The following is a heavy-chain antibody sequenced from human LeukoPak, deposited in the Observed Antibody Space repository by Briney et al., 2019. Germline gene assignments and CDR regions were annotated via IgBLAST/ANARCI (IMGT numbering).Heavy chain of an antibody. V-gene: IGHV4-39*01. CDR2: IYYSGST. D-gene: IGHD2-2*01. J-gene: IGHJ4*02. Sequence: SETLSLTCTVSGGSISSSSYYWGWIRQPPGKGLEWIGSIYYSGSTYYNPSLKSRVTISVDTSKNQCSLKLSSVTAADTAVHYCARHLVVPAASRGFDYWGQGTLVTVSS. CDR1: GGSISSSSYY. CDR3: ARHLVVPAASRGFDY.